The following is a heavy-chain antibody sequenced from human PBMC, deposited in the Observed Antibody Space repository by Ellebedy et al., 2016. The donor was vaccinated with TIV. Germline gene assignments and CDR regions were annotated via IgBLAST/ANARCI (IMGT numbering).Heavy chain of an antibody. CDR2: IWYDGRNK. Sequence: PGGSLRLSCTASGFVFNNCAMHWVRQAPGKGLEWVAMIWYDGRNKAYGDSLKGRFSVSRDNSENTLYLQMNSLRAEDTAVYYCARGGDGQNPQQLDYWGQGTLVTVSS. J-gene: IGHJ4*02. D-gene: IGHD1-1*01. CDR3: ARGGDGQNPQQLDY. CDR1: GFVFNNCA. V-gene: IGHV3-33*01.